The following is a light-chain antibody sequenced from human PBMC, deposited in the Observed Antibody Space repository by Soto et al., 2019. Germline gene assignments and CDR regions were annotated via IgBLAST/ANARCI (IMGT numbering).Light chain of an antibody. CDR1: SSDVGGYNY. J-gene: IGLJ2*01. V-gene: IGLV2-8*01. CDR3: SSYAGSNNVV. Sequence: QSALTQPPSASGSPGQSVTISCTGTSSDVGGYNYVSWYQQHPGKAPKLMIYEVSKRPSGVPDRFSGSKSGNTASLTDSGLQAEDEADYYCSSYAGSNNVVFGGGTKLTV. CDR2: EVS.